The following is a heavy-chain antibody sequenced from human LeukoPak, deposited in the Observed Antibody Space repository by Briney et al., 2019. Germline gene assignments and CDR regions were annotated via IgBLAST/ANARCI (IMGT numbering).Heavy chain of an antibody. CDR3: ARVAGYSSSWDLDY. D-gene: IGHD6-13*01. CDR2: MNPNSGNT. Sequence: GASVKVSCKASGYTFTSYDINWVRQATGQGLEWMGWMNPNSGNTGYAQKFQGRVTMTRNTSISTAYMELSSLRSEDTAVYYCARVAGYSSSWDLDYWGQGTLVTVSS. V-gene: IGHV1-8*01. J-gene: IGHJ4*02. CDR1: GYTFTSYD.